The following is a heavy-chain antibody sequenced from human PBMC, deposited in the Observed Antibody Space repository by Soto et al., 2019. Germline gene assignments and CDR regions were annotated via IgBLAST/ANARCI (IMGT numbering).Heavy chain of an antibody. CDR1: GGSISSYY. D-gene: IGHD4-17*01. Sequence: SETLSLTCTVSGGSISSYYWSWIRQPPGKGLEWIGYIYYSGSTNYNPSLKSRVTISVDTSKNQFSLKLSSVTAADTAVYYCARLSDYGDYYYYYYMDVWGKGTTVTVSS. V-gene: IGHV4-59*08. CDR2: IYYSGST. J-gene: IGHJ6*03. CDR3: ARLSDYGDYYYYYYMDV.